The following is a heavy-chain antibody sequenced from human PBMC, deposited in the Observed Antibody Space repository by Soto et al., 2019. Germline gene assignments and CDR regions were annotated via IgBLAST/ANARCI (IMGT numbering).Heavy chain of an antibody. CDR1: GYSFTNYW. CDR2: IYPGDSDT. Sequence: SGYSFTNYWIAWVRQMPGKGLEWMGVIYPGDSDTRYSPSFQGQVTISADRSITTAYLQWSSLKASDTAMYYCARQTRQHWLAPFELWGQGTLVTVSS. D-gene: IGHD6-19*01. V-gene: IGHV5-51*01. CDR3: ARQTRQHWLAPFEL. J-gene: IGHJ4*02.